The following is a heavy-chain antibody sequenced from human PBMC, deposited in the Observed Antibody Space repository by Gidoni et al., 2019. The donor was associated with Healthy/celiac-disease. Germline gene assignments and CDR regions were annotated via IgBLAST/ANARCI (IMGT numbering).Heavy chain of an antibody. CDR2: INPSGGST. Sequence: QVQLVQSGAEVKKPGASVKVSCKASGYTFTSYYMHWVRQAPGQGLEWMGIINPSGGSTSYAQKFQGRVTMTRDTSTSTVYMELSSLRSEDTAVYYCASGIAAAGRQSYFDYWGQGTLVTVSS. D-gene: IGHD6-13*01. J-gene: IGHJ4*02. CDR3: ASGIAAAGRQSYFDY. CDR1: GYTFTSYY. V-gene: IGHV1-46*03.